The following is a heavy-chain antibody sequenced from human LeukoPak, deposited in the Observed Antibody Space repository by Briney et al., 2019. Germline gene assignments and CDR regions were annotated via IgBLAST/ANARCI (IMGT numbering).Heavy chain of an antibody. Sequence: GGSLRLSCAASRFTFSTYSMNWVRQAPGKGLEWVSSISSRSTYIYYADSVKGRFTISRDNSKNTLYLQMNSLRAEDTAIYYCAKVATVTTYALADCWGQGTLVTVSS. D-gene: IGHD4-17*01. CDR1: RFTFSTYS. V-gene: IGHV3-21*04. CDR3: AKVATVTTYALADC. CDR2: ISSRSTYI. J-gene: IGHJ4*02.